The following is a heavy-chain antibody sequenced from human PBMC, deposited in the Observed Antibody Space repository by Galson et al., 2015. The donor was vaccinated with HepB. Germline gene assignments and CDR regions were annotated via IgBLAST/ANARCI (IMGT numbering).Heavy chain of an antibody. Sequence: SLRLSCAASGFTFSSYAMSWVRQAPGRGLEWVSALSRSGGGTHYADSVRGRFTISRDNSNNTLYLQLNSLRAEDTAVYYCAQEAGGSYHAYWGQGTLVTVSS. D-gene: IGHD1-26*01. CDR3: AQEAGGSYHAY. V-gene: IGHV3-23*01. CDR1: GFTFSSYA. J-gene: IGHJ4*02. CDR2: LSRSGGGT.